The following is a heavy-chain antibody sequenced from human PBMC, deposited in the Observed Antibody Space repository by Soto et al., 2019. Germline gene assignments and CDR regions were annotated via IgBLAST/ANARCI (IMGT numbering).Heavy chain of an antibody. V-gene: IGHV1-69*01. J-gene: IGHJ3*02. D-gene: IGHD3-9*01. CDR1: GGTFSSYA. CDR2: IIPIFGTA. CDR3: ARGDDILTGYSLAAFDI. Sequence: QVQLVQSGAEVKKPGSSVKVSCKASGGTFSSYAISWVRQAPGHGLEWMGGIIPIFGTANYAQKFQGRVTMTADESPSTAYMELSSMRSEDTAVYYCARGDDILTGYSLAAFDIWGQGTMVTVSS.